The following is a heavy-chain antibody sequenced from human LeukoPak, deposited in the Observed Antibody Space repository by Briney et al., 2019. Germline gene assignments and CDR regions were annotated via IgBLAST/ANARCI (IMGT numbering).Heavy chain of an antibody. D-gene: IGHD5/OR15-5a*01. Sequence: PSETLSLTCSVSGGSISSGLYRWGSLRQPPGKGLEWIGNVFHSGNTYSSPSLQSRVAFSVDTSKNQFSLKLTPLTATATAVYYWARQSVGTPWYYYYSYIDVWGKGTSVSVSS. V-gene: IGHV4-39*01. CDR1: GGSISSGLYR. CDR2: VFHSGNT. J-gene: IGHJ6*03. CDR3: ARQSVGTPWYYYYSYIDV.